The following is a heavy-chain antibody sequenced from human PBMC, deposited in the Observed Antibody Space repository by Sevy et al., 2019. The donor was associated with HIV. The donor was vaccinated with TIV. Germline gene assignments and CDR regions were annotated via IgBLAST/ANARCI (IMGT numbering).Heavy chain of an antibody. CDR2: ISSSGSLI. Sequence: GGSLRLSCAASEFTFSSYEMNWVRQAPGKGLEWVSYISSSGSLIYYADSVKGRFTISRDNAKNTLYLQMNSLRAEDTAMYYCAKDLYYDNSLFDYWGQGILVTVSS. J-gene: IGHJ4*02. CDR1: EFTFSSYE. V-gene: IGHV3-48*03. CDR3: AKDLYYDNSLFDY. D-gene: IGHD3-22*01.